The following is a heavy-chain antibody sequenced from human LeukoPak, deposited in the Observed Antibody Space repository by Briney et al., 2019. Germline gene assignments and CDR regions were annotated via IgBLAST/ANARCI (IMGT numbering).Heavy chain of an antibody. CDR3: AKDRGLRLGPFDY. Sequence: SLRPSCAASGFTFDDYAMHWVRQAPGKGLEWVSGISWNSGSIGYADSVKGRFTISRDNAKNSLYLQMNSLRAEDTALYYCAKDRGLRLGPFDYWGQGTLVTVSS. D-gene: IGHD6-19*01. CDR1: GFTFDDYA. CDR2: ISWNSGSI. J-gene: IGHJ4*02. V-gene: IGHV3-9*01.